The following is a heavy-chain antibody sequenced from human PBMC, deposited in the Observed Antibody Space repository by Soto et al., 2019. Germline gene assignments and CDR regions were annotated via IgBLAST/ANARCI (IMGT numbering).Heavy chain of an antibody. J-gene: IGHJ4*02. Sequence: GGSLRLSCAASVFTFSTYGMHWVRQAPGKGLEWVAVIWYDGSSKYYGDSVKGRFTISRDNAKSSLYLQMNSLTVEDTAVYYCARRAVTTYHFFDYWGQGALVTVSS. V-gene: IGHV3-33*03. CDR1: VFTFSTYG. D-gene: IGHD4-17*01. CDR2: IWYDGSSK. CDR3: ARRAVTTYHFFDY.